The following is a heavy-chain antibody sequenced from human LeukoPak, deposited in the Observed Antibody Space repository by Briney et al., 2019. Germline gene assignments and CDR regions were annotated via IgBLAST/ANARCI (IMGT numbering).Heavy chain of an antibody. J-gene: IGHJ4*02. V-gene: IGHV3-7*01. CDR3: ARDHVDFWSGYEDY. CDR1: GFTFSSYW. D-gene: IGHD3-3*01. Sequence: PGGSLRLSCAASGFTFSSYWMSWVRQTPGKGLEWVANIKQDGSEKYYVDSVKGRFTISRDNAKNSLYLQMNSLRAEDTAVYYCARDHVDFWSGYEDYWGQGTLVTVSS. CDR2: IKQDGSEK.